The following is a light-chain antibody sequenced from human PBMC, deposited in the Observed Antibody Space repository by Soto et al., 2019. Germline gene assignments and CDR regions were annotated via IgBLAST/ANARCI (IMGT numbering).Light chain of an antibody. CDR2: SAS. Sequence: PSSLSASVGDRVTTNCRASQGISSYLAWYQQKPGKAPKLLIYSASTLQSGVPSRFSGGFSGTEFTLTISSLQPEDFATYYCQQLYRYPITFGQGTRLEIK. V-gene: IGKV1-9*01. J-gene: IGKJ5*01. CDR3: QQLYRYPIT. CDR1: QGISSY.